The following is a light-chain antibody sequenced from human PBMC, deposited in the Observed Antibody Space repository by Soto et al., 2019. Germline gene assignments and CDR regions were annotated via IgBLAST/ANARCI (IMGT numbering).Light chain of an antibody. Sequence: DIQMTQSPSSLSASVGDRVTITCQASQDISNYLNWYQQKPGKAPKVLIYDASKLETGVPPRFSGTGSGTDFTFTISSLQPEDIATYYCQQYDNLPFTFGPGTTVDFK. CDR3: QQYDNLPFT. J-gene: IGKJ3*01. V-gene: IGKV1-33*01. CDR1: QDISNY. CDR2: DAS.